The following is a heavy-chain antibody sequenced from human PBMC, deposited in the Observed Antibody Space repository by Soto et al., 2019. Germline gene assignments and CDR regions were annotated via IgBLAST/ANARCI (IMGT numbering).Heavy chain of an antibody. Sequence: SETLSLTCAVSGYSISRGYYWGWIRQPPGKGLEWIGSIHHSGSTYYKPSLKSRVTISLDTSRNQFSLRLSSVTAADTAVYYCARGGDTMVRGVIIYYYYGMDVWGQGTTVTVSS. D-gene: IGHD3-10*01. CDR1: GYSISRGYY. J-gene: IGHJ6*02. V-gene: IGHV4-38-2*01. CDR2: IHHSGST. CDR3: ARGGDTMVRGVIIYYYYGMDV.